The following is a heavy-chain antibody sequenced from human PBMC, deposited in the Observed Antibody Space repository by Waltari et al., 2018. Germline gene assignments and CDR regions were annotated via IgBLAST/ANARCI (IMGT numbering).Heavy chain of an antibody. Sequence: EVQLVESGGGLVKPGGSLRLSCAASGFGFSEAWMSWVRLAPGKGLEWVGRIRSKADGGTIDYAAPVKGRFTISRDDSKTTLYMQLNSLKDEDTAVYYCTTDRRRGYDPQFDYWGQGTLVTVSS. CDR1: GFGFSEAW. V-gene: IGHV3-15*01. D-gene: IGHD5-12*01. CDR3: TTDRRRGYDPQFDY. J-gene: IGHJ4*02. CDR2: IRSKADGGTI.